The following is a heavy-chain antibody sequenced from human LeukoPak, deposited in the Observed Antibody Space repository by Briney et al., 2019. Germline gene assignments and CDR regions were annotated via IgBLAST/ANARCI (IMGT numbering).Heavy chain of an antibody. CDR1: GGSFSGYY. J-gene: IGHJ4*02. Sequence: PSETLSLTCAVYGGSFSGYYWSWIRQPPGKGLEWIGEINHSGSTNYNPSLKSRVTISVDTSKNQFSLKLSSVTAADTAVYYCAILRYYYDRKPTDYWGQGTLVTVSS. D-gene: IGHD3-22*01. CDR3: AILRYYYDRKPTDY. V-gene: IGHV4-34*01. CDR2: INHSGST.